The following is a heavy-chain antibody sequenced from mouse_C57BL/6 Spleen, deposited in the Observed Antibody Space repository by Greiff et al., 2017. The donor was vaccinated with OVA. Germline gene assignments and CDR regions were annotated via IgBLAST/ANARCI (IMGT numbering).Heavy chain of an antibody. CDR1: GYAFSSSW. CDR2: IYPGDGDT. D-gene: IGHD2-2*01. Sequence: VKLVESGPELVKPGASVKISCKASGYAFSSSWMNWVKQRPGKGLEWIGRIYPGDGDTNYNGKFKGKATLTADKSSSTAYMQLSSLTSEDSAVYFCAREGYGYEAFAYWGQGTLVTVSA. V-gene: IGHV1-82*01. J-gene: IGHJ3*01. CDR3: AREGYGYEAFAY.